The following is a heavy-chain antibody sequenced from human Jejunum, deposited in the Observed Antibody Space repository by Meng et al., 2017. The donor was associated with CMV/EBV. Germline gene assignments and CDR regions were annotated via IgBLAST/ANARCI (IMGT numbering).Heavy chain of an antibody. V-gene: IGHV3-30-3*01. D-gene: IGHD4-17*01. CDR2: MSYDGNNQ. CDR3: ARDDYGDAGVYFDY. CDR1: GFTFRNYA. Sequence: SGFTFRNYALHWVRQAAGKGLEWVAVMSYDGNNQYFADSVKGRFTLSRDNSKNTVYLQMNSLRPEDTAVYYCARDDYGDAGVYFDYWGQGTLVTVSS. J-gene: IGHJ4*02.